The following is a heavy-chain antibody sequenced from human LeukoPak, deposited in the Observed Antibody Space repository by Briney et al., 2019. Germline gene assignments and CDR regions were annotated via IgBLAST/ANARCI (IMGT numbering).Heavy chain of an antibody. CDR1: GFTFRTYA. V-gene: IGHV3-23*01. CDR2: FTGSGSTT. Sequence: GGSLRLSPAPSGFTFRTYAMRWVCPAPQGRLGRVSAFTGSGSTTYYADSVKRRFTISRDNSKNTMYLQMNSRTAEDTAVHYCAKESGSGRPQYFLDYWGEGILVTASS. D-gene: IGHD6-25*01. J-gene: IGHJ4*02. CDR3: AKESGSGRPQYFLDY.